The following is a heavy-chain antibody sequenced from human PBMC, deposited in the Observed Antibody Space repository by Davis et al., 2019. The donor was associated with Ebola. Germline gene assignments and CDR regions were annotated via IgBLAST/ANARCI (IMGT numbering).Heavy chain of an antibody. CDR1: GGSFSGYY. D-gene: IGHD2-2*01. CDR2: INHSGST. Sequence: MPGGSLRLSCAVYGGSFSGYYYNWIRQPPGKGLEWIGEINHSGSTRYNPSLKSRVTISVDTSKNQVSLNLISVTAADTAVYYCATSQDCSSTSCDNWFDPWGQGTLVTVSS. CDR3: ATSQDCSSTSCDNWFDP. J-gene: IGHJ5*02. V-gene: IGHV4-34*01.